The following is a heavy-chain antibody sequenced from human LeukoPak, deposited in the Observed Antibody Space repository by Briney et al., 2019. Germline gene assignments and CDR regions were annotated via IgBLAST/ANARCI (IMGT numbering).Heavy chain of an antibody. J-gene: IGHJ5*02. CDR3: ARYFPSGQFKWFDP. D-gene: IGHD2/OR15-2a*01. Sequence: SETLSLTCAVSGDSISSGGYSWSWIRRPLGQGLEWIGYVYYGGSAYYNPSLKSRVNISVDRSKNQFSLTLNSVTAADTAVYYCARYFPSGQFKWFDPWGQGTLVTVSS. CDR1: GDSISSGGYS. V-gene: IGHV4-30-2*01. CDR2: VYYGGSA.